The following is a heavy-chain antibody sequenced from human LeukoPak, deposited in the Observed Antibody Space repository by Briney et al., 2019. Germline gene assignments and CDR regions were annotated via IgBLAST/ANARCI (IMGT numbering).Heavy chain of an antibody. CDR1: GGTFSSYA. CDR3: GLDDSSGYYRIGDY. J-gene: IGHJ4*02. Sequence: SVKVSCKASGGTFSSYAISWVRQAPGQGLEWMGGIIPIFGTANYAQKFQGRVTITADESTSTAYMELSSLRSEDTAVYYCGLDDSSGYYRIGDYWGQGTLVTVSS. V-gene: IGHV1-69*13. D-gene: IGHD3-22*01. CDR2: IIPIFGTA.